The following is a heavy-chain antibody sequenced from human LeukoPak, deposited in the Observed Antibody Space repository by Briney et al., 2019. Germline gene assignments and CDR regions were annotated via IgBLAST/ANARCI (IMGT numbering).Heavy chain of an antibody. CDR3: ARAAYSGTWYSRYFDL. V-gene: IGHV3-13*01. Sequence: GGSLRLSCAASGFTFRSYDMHWVRQATGKGLEWVSGIGTAGEIYYPGSVKGRFTISRENAKNSLYLQMNSLRAGDTAVYYCARAAYSGTWYSRYFDLWGRGTLVTVSS. CDR1: GFTFRSYD. CDR2: IGTAGEI. D-gene: IGHD6-13*01. J-gene: IGHJ2*01.